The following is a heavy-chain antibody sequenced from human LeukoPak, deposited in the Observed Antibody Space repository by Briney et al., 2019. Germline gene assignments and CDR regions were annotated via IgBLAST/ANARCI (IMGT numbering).Heavy chain of an antibody. CDR3: AKDGLGGFGDYMDV. J-gene: IGHJ6*03. CDR1: GFTFSNYA. V-gene: IGHV3-30*04. CDR2: ISYDGSNK. D-gene: IGHD3-10*01. Sequence: GGSLRLSCVASGFTFSNYAMHWVRQAPGKGLEWVAVISYDGSNKYYADSVKGRFTISRDNSKNTLYLQMNSLRAEDTAVYYCAKDGLGGFGDYMDVWGKGTTVTISS.